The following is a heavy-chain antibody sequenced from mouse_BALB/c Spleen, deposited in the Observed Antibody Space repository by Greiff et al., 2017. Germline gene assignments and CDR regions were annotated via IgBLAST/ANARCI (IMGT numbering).Heavy chain of an antibody. CDR2: IRLKSNNYAT. J-gene: IGHJ4*01. V-gene: IGHV6-6*02. CDR3: TRKLGPYYAMDC. CDR1: GFTFSNYW. Sequence: EVMLVESGGGLVQPGGSMKLSCVASGFTFSNYWMNWVRQSPEKGLEWVAEIRLKSNNYATHYAESVKGRFTISRDDSKSSVYLQMNNLRAEDTGIYYCTRKLGPYYAMDCWGQGTSVTVSS. D-gene: IGHD4-1*01.